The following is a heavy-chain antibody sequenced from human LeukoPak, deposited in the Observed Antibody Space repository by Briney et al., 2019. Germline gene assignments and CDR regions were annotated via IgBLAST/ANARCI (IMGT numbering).Heavy chain of an antibody. CDR3: ARDPVHRYYYYGMNV. J-gene: IGHJ6*02. Sequence: GGSLRLSCAASGFTFSSYWMHWVRQAPGKGLVWVSRINSDGSSTSYADSVKGRFTTSRDNAKNTLYLQMNSLRAEDTAVYYCARDPVHRYYYYGMNVWGQGTTVTVSS. V-gene: IGHV3-74*01. CDR1: GFTFSSYW. CDR2: INSDGSST. D-gene: IGHD1-1*01.